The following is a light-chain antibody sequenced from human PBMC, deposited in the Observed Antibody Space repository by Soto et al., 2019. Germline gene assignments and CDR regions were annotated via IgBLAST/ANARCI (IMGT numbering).Light chain of an antibody. J-gene: IGKJ2*01. CDR1: QSVSSW. CDR2: KAS. Sequence: DIQLTQSPSTLSASLGDRVTITCRARQSVSSWLAWYQQKPGKAPKLLIYKASSLESGVPSRFSGSGSGTEFTLTINSLQPDDFATYYCQHYNSFSPTFGQGTKLEIK. CDR3: QHYNSFSPT. V-gene: IGKV1-5*03.